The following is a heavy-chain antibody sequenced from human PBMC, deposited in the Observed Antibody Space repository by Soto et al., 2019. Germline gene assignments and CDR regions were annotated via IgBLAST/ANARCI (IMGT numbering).Heavy chain of an antibody. CDR3: ARGKFGAKNYYYGMDV. CDR2: TYYRSKWYN. D-gene: IGHD3-10*01. CDR1: GDSVSSNSAA. Sequence: SQTLSLTCAISGDSVSSNSAAWNWIRQSPSRGLEWLGRTYYRSKWYNDYAVSAKSRITINPDTSKNQFSLQLNSVTPEDTAVYYCARGKFGAKNYYYGMDVWGQGTTVTVSS. J-gene: IGHJ6*02. V-gene: IGHV6-1*01.